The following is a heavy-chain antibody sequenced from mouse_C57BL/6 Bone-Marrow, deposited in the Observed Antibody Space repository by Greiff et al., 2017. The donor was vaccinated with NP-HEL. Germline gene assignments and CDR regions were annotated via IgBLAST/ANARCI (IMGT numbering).Heavy chain of an antibody. V-gene: IGHV1-75*01. D-gene: IGHD2-1*01. CDR1: GYTFTDYY. CDR3: ERGVSFYGKDESGFAY. J-gene: IGHJ3*01. Sequence: VQLKESGPELVKPGASVKISCKASGYTFTDYYINWVKQRPGQGLEWIGWIFPGSGSTYYNEKFKGKATLTVAKSSSTAYMLLSSLTSEDSAVYFCERGVSFYGKDESGFAYWGQGTLVTVSA. CDR2: IFPGSGST.